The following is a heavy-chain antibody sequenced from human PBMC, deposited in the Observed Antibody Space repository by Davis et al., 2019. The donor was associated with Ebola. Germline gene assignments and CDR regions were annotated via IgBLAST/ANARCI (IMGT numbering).Heavy chain of an antibody. D-gene: IGHD1-26*01. CDR2: IYHSGNT. CDR1: GDSISSNRW. J-gene: IGHJ4*02. Sequence: MPSETLSLTCAVSGDSISSNRWWSWVRQPPGKGLEWIGEIYHSGNTNYDPSLKSRVTISVDKSTNQFSLKLRSVTAADTAVYYCARYSGTYPPRFDYWGQGTLVTVSS. CDR3: ARYSGTYPPRFDY. V-gene: IGHV4-4*02.